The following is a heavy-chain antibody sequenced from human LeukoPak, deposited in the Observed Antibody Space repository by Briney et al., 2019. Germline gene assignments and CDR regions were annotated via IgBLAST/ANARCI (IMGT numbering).Heavy chain of an antibody. Sequence: PSETLSLTCTVSGGSISNSNYYWGWVRQPPGKGLEWIGTIFYTGRTYYTPSLMSRVTISVDTSKNQFSLKLGSVTAADAAVYYCARHVGRIAAAGISEYFDYWGQGNLVTVSS. CDR2: IFYTGRT. D-gene: IGHD6-13*01. V-gene: IGHV4-39*01. CDR1: GGSISNSNYY. CDR3: ARHVGRIAAAGISEYFDY. J-gene: IGHJ4*02.